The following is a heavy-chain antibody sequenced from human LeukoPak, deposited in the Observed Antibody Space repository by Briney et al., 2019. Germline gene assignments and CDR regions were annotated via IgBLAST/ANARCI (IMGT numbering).Heavy chain of an antibody. V-gene: IGHV3-33*06. J-gene: IGHJ4*02. Sequence: GRSLRLSCAASGFTFSNYGMHWVRQAPGKGLEWVAVIWNDGTNKGYADSVKGRFTISRDNSNNTVYLQMNSLRVEDTAVYYCAKWLYSGRYWTGKDYFDYWGQGTLVTVSS. CDR2: IWNDGTNK. CDR3: AKWLYSGRYWTGKDYFDY. CDR1: GFTFSNYG. D-gene: IGHD1-26*01.